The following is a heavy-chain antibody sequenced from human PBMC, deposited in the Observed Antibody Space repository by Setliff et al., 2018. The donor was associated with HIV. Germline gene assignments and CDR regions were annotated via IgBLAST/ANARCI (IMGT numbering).Heavy chain of an antibody. CDR2: IYNSGTT. V-gene: IGHV4-59*11. J-gene: IGHJ4*02. CDR1: GDSISSHY. Sequence: KTSETLSLTCTVSGDSISSHYWSWIRQPPGKGLEWIGYIYNSGTTNYNPSLKSRVTMSVHTSKNQFSLKLSSVTAADTAVYYCARGGYCSSTSCYPFDNWGQGTLVTVSS. CDR3: ARGGYCSSTSCYPFDN. D-gene: IGHD2-2*01.